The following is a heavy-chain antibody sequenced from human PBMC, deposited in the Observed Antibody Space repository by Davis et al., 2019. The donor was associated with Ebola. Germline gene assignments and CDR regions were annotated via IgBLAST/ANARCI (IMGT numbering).Heavy chain of an antibody. CDR1: GFTFSDYY. V-gene: IGHV3-11*01. Sequence: GESLKISCAGSGFTFSDYYMSWIRQAPGKGLEWVSFISGSATTVSYADSLKGRFTISRDNAKSALYLQMNSLRADDTAVYYCAKSTMIVGDWDFDYWGQGTLVTVSS. J-gene: IGHJ4*02. D-gene: IGHD3-22*01. CDR2: ISGSATTV. CDR3: AKSTMIVGDWDFDY.